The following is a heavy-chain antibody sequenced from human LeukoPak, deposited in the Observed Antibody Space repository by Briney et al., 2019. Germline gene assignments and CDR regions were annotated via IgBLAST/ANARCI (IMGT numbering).Heavy chain of an antibody. V-gene: IGHV3-7*03. CDR3: ARGGGLDV. Sequence: GGSLRLSCAASGFSFSNYWMHWVRQAPGKGLEWVASINHNGNVNYYVDSVKGRFTISRDNAKNSLYLQMSNLRAEDTAVYFCARGGGLDVWGQGATVTVSS. D-gene: IGHD3-16*01. CDR1: GFSFSNYW. CDR2: INHNGNVN. J-gene: IGHJ6*02.